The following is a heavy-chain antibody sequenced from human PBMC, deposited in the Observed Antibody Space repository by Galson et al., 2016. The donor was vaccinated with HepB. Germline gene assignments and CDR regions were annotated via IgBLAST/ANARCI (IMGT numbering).Heavy chain of an antibody. CDR2: IRSSGSYI. Sequence: SLRLSCAASGFTFSSYSMNWVRQAPGKGLEWVSSIRSSGSYINYANSVKGRFTISRDNAKNSLYLQMNSLRAEDTAVYYCARDRPRGAGVAGNIPPVYYGLDVWGQGTTVTVSS. J-gene: IGHJ6*02. V-gene: IGHV3-21*01. D-gene: IGHD6-19*01. CDR3: ARDRPRGAGVAGNIPPVYYGLDV. CDR1: GFTFSSYS.